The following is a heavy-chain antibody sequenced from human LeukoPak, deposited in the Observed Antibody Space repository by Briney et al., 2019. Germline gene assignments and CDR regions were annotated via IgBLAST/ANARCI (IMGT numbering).Heavy chain of an antibody. J-gene: IGHJ4*02. V-gene: IGHV3-30*04. CDR2: ISYDGSNK. Sequence: GGSLRLSCAASGFTFSSYAMHWVRQAPGKGLEWVAVISYDGSNKYYADSVKGRFTIPRDNSKNTLYLQMNSLRAEDTAVYYCASRKASSGWYRDYWGQGTLVTVSS. D-gene: IGHD6-19*01. CDR3: ASRKASSGWYRDY. CDR1: GFTFSSYA.